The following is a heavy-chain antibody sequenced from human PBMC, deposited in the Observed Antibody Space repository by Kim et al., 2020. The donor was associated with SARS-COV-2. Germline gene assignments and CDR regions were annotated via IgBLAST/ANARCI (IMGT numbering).Heavy chain of an antibody. V-gene: IGHV3-48*03. CDR1: GFTFSSYE. J-gene: IGHJ6*02. CDR2: ISSSGSTI. Sequence: GGSLRLSCAASGFTFSSYEMNWVRQAPGKGLEWVSYISSSGSTIYYADSVKGRFTISRDNAKNSLYLQMNSLRAEDTAVYYCARDRFAAHVAVAGIDYYYYGMYVLGRGASVTV. CDR3: ARDRFAAHVAVAGIDYYYYGMYV. D-gene: IGHD6-19*01.